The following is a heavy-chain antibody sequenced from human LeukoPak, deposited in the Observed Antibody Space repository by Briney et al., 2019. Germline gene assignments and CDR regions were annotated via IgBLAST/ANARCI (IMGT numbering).Heavy chain of an antibody. CDR1: GFTFSSYA. V-gene: IGHV3-23*01. D-gene: IGHD6-13*01. Sequence: GGSLRLSCAASGFTFSSYAMSWVRQAPGKGLEWVSAISGSGGSTYYADSVKGRFTISRDNSKNTLSLQMNSLRAEDTAVYYCASHLLYSSSWYSAYYFDYWGQGTLVTVSS. CDR3: ASHLLYSSSWYSAYYFDY. J-gene: IGHJ4*02. CDR2: ISGSGGST.